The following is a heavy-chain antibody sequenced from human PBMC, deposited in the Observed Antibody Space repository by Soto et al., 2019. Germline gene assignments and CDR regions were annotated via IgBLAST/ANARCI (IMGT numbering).Heavy chain of an antibody. CDR1: GFTFSSYS. V-gene: IGHV3-21*01. J-gene: IGHJ6*03. CDR3: AGTSALYYYMDV. CDR2: ISSSSSYI. D-gene: IGHD2-2*01. Sequence: EVQLVESGGGLVKPGGSLRLSCAASGFTFSSYSMNWVRQAPGKGLEWVSSISSSSSYIYYADSVKGRFTISRDNAQNSLYLQMNSLRAEDTAVYYCAGTSALYYYMDVWGKGTTVTVSS.